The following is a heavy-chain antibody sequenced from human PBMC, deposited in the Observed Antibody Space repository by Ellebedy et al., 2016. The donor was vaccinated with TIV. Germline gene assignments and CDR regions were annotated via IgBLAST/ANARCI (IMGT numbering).Heavy chain of an antibody. J-gene: IGHJ4*02. D-gene: IGHD3-10*01. CDR1: GYAFDTYW. V-gene: IGHV5-51*01. CDR3: ARRSGRGPGNYYRIDY. CDR2: IYPGDSDT. Sequence: GESLKISCKGSGYAFDTYWIAWVRQMPGKGLERMGIIYPGDSDTRYNPSFQAQVTISADKEIHPAFLEWSSLRASDTGMYYCARRSGRGPGNYYRIDYWGQGTLVTVSS.